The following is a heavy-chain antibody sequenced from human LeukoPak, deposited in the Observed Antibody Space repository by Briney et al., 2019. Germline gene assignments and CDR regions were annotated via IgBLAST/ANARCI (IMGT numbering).Heavy chain of an antibody. V-gene: IGHV3-23*01. CDR3: AKCLPRDGRLYTFDY. Sequence: GGSLRLSCAASGFTVSSNYMSWVRQAPGKGLEWVSAISGSGGSTYYADSVKGRFTISRDNSKNTLYLQMNSLRAEDTAVYYCAKCLPRDGRLYTFDYWGQGTLVTVSS. D-gene: IGHD3-16*01. CDR2: ISGSGGST. CDR1: GFTVSSNY. J-gene: IGHJ4*02.